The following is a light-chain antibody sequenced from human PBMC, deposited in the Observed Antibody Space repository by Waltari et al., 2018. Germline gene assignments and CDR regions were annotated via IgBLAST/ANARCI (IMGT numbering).Light chain of an antibody. CDR3: QQYNTYSS. J-gene: IGKJ2*03. V-gene: IGKV1-5*03. CDR1: QSISNY. Sequence: DIQMTQSPSTLSASVGDTITITCRASQSISNYLAWYQQKPGKAPKLLIYKASSSGSGVPSRISGSGSGTEFALTIRSLQPDDFATYYCQQYNTYSSFGQGTKLEIK. CDR2: KAS.